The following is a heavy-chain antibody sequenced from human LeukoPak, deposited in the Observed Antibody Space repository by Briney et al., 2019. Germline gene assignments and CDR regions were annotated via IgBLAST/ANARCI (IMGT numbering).Heavy chain of an antibody. V-gene: IGHV1-8*01. Sequence: GASVKVSCKASGYTFTSYDINWVRQATGRGLEWMGWMNPNSGNTGYAQKFQGRVTMTRNTSISTAYMELSSLRSEDTAVYYCARAAVAGTRVYYYYYMDVWGKGTTVTVSS. CDR3: ARAAVAGTRVYYYYYMDV. J-gene: IGHJ6*03. CDR2: MNPNSGNT. CDR1: GYTFTSYD. D-gene: IGHD6-19*01.